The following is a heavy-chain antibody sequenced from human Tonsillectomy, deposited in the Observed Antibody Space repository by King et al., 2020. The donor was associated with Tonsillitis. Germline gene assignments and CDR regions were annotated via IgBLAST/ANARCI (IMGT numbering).Heavy chain of an antibody. CDR3: ARERRRYNRNTGDPEEVHYYYGMDV. V-gene: IGHV3-7*01. J-gene: IGHJ6*02. Sequence: VQLVESGGGLVQPGGSLRLSCASSGCTFSSYWLSWVRQAPGKGLEWVANIKQDGSEKIYVDSVKGRFTIFRDTAKNSLYMQMNSLRAEDTAVYFCARERRRYNRNTGDPEEVHYYYGMDVWGQGTTVTVSS. D-gene: IGHD1-14*01. CDR2: IKQDGSEK. CDR1: GCTFSSYW.